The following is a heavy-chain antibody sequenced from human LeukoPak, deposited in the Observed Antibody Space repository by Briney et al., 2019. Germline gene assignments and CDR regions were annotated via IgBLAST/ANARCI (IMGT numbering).Heavy chain of an antibody. CDR2: ISGSGGTT. CDR3: AKDPPTVMANAFHI. Sequence: PGGSLRLSCAASGFTFSSYGMSWVRQAPGKGLEWVSSISGSGGTTYYADSVKGRFTISRDNSKNTLYLQMNSLRADDTAVYSCAKDPPTVMANAFHIWGQGTMVIVS. D-gene: IGHD5-18*01. CDR1: GFTFSSYG. V-gene: IGHV3-23*01. J-gene: IGHJ3*02.